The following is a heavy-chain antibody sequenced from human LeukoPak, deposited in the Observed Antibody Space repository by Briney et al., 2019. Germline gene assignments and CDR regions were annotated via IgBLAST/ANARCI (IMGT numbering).Heavy chain of an antibody. CDR3: ARNGDDLFDY. D-gene: IGHD2-21*02. Sequence: PSETLSLTCTVPGGSISSGSYYWSWIRQPAGKGLEWIGRIYTSGSTNYNPSLKSRVTISVDTSKNQFSLKLSSVTAADTAVYYCARNGDDLFDYWGQGTLVTVSS. CDR1: GGSISSGSYY. CDR2: IYTSGST. J-gene: IGHJ4*02. V-gene: IGHV4-61*02.